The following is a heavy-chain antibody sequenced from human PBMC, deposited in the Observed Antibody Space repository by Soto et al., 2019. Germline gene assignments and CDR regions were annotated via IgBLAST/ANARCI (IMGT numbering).Heavy chain of an antibody. V-gene: IGHV4-59*01. J-gene: IGHJ5*02. CDR3: KKLPGADQGGIFAP. CDR2: IYYTGTT. Sequence: SETLSLTCTVSGGSISSYYWSWIRQPPGKGLEWIGYIYYTGTTNYNPSLKSRVTISVDTSKNQFSLKLSSVTTADTAVYYCKKLPGADQGGIFAPGGQGTLVTVSS. D-gene: IGHD1-7*01. CDR1: GGSISSYY.